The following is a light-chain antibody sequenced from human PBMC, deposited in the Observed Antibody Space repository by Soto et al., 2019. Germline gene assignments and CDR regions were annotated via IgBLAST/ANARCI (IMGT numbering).Light chain of an antibody. Sequence: AIRMTQSPSSLSACTGDRVTITCRASQGISSYLAWYQQKPGKAPKLLIYAASTLQSGVPSRFGGSGSGTDFTLTISCLQSEDFATYYCQQYYSYPTLTFGGGTKVHIK. CDR2: AAS. CDR3: QQYYSYPTLT. J-gene: IGKJ4*01. CDR1: QGISSY. V-gene: IGKV1-8*01.